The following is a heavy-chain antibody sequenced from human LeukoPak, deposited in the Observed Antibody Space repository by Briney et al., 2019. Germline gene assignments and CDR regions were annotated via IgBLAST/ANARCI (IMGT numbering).Heavy chain of an antibody. Sequence: PSETLSLTCTVSGGSISGYYWSWIRQPAGKGLEWIGRIFSSGSTNYNPSLKSRVPTSVDKSKNQFSLKLSSVTAADTAVYYCAREGSSSWYIDYWGQGTLVTVSS. CDR2: IFSSGST. CDR1: GGSISGYY. V-gene: IGHV4-4*07. J-gene: IGHJ4*02. D-gene: IGHD6-13*01. CDR3: AREGSSSWYIDY.